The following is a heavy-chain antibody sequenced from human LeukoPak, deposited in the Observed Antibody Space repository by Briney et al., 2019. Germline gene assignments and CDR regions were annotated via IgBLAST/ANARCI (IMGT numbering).Heavy chain of an antibody. Sequence: GGSLRLSCAASGFTFSSYAMHWVRQAPGQGLEYVSAISSNGGSTYYANSVKGRFTISRDNSKNTRYLQMGSLRAEDMAVYYCARDAGWNWFDPWGQGTLVTVSS. CDR1: GFTFSSYA. J-gene: IGHJ5*02. CDR3: ARDAGWNWFDP. D-gene: IGHD6-19*01. V-gene: IGHV3-64*01. CDR2: ISSNGGST.